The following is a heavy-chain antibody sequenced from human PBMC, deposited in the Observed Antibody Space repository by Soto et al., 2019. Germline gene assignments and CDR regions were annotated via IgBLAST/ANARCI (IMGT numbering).Heavy chain of an antibody. CDR3: ARDGFNEGSLTPGDWFDP. V-gene: IGHV4-59*01. Sequence: SETLSLTCTVSGGSISSYYWSWIRQPPGKGLEWIGYIYYSGSTNYNPSLKSRVTISVDTSKNQFSLKLSSVTAADTAVYYCARDGFNEGSLTPGDWFDPWGQGTLVTVSS. CDR2: IYYSGST. D-gene: IGHD1-1*01. J-gene: IGHJ5*02. CDR1: GGSISSYY.